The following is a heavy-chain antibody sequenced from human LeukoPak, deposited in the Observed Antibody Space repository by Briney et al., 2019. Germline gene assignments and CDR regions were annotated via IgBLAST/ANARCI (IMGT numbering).Heavy chain of an antibody. CDR1: GGSISSCY. V-gene: IGHV4-4*07. CDR3: ARTPTIWFGELGDAFDI. CDR2: IYTSGST. J-gene: IGHJ3*02. Sequence: PSETLSLTCTVSGGSISSCYWSWIRQPAGKGLEWIGRIYTSGSTNYNPSLKSRVTMSVDTSKNQFSLKLSSVTAADTAVYYCARTPTIWFGELGDAFDIWGQGTMVTVSS. D-gene: IGHD3-10*01.